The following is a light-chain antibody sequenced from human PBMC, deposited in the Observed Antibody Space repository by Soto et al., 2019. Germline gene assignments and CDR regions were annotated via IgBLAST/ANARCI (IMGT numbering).Light chain of an antibody. Sequence: EIQMTQSPSTLSGSVGDRVTITCRASQTISSWLAWYQQKPGKAPKLLIYEASTIASGVPSRFSGSGSGTEITLTISILQPDYFASYYCQHYNSYSEAFGQGTKVDIK. J-gene: IGKJ1*01. CDR3: QHYNSYSEA. CDR1: QTISSW. V-gene: IGKV1-5*03. CDR2: EAS.